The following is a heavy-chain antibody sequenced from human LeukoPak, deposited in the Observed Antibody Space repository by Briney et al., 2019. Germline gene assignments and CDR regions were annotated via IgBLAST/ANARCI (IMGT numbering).Heavy chain of an antibody. J-gene: IGHJ5*02. D-gene: IGHD3-10*01. CDR1: GYTFTGYY. V-gene: IGHV1-2*02. Sequence: ASVTVSCKASGYTFTGYYMHWVRQAPGQGLEWMGWINPNSGGTNYAQKFQGRVTMTRDTSISTAYMELSRLRSDDTAVYYCARTVRGSSNWFDPWGQGTLVTVSS. CDR3: ARTVRGSSNWFDP. CDR2: INPNSGGT.